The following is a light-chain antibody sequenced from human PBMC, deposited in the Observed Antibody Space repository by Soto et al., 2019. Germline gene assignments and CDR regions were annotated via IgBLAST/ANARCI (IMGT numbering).Light chain of an antibody. V-gene: IGKV3-15*01. CDR1: QSVSSN. CDR3: QQYNNWLRT. J-gene: IGKJ2*01. Sequence: EIVMTQSPATPSVSPGERATLSCRASQSVSSNLAWYQQKPGQAPRLLIYGASTRATGIPARFSGSGSGTEFTLTISSLQSEDFAVYYCQQYNNWLRTFGQGTKLEIK. CDR2: GAS.